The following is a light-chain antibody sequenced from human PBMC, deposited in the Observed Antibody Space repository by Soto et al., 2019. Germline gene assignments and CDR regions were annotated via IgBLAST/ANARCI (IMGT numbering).Light chain of an antibody. CDR2: HTS. J-gene: IGKJ1*01. V-gene: IGKV3-20*01. CDR1: NRVGGSF. CDR3: QQYHSPPRT. Sequence: EMVRTQSPDTLSLSPGQRATLSWRASNRVGGSFLAWYQQRPGQAPRLLIYHTSYRATGIPARFSGSGSGTDFTLTISRLQPEDFAVYYCQQYHSPPRTFGQGTKVDI.